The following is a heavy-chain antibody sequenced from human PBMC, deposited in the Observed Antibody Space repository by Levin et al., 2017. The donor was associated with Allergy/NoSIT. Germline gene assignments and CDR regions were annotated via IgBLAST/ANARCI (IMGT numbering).Heavy chain of an antibody. D-gene: IGHD3-22*01. Sequence: GGSLRLSCAASGFTFSSYAMSWVRQAPGKGLEWVSAISGSGGSTYYADSVKGRFTISRDNSKNTLYLQMSSLRAEDTAVYSCAKDRDFSGYYYGWFDPWGQGTLVTVSS. CDR3: AKDRDFSGYYYGWFDP. V-gene: IGHV3-23*01. CDR1: GFTFSSYA. J-gene: IGHJ5*02. CDR2: ISGSGGST.